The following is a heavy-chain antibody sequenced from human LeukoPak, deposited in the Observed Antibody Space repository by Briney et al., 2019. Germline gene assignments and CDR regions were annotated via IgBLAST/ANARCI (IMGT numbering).Heavy chain of an antibody. CDR3: ARAYYDYVWGSYRQSTHFDY. J-gene: IGHJ4*02. CDR2: IYPGDSDT. D-gene: IGHD3-16*02. CDR1: GYSFTSYW. V-gene: IGHV5-51*01. Sequence: GESLKISCKGSGYSFTSYWIGWVRQMPGKGLEWMGVIYPGDSDTRYSPSFQGQVTFSADKSISTAYLQWSSLKASDTAMYYCARAYYDYVWGSYRQSTHFDYWGQGTLVTVSS.